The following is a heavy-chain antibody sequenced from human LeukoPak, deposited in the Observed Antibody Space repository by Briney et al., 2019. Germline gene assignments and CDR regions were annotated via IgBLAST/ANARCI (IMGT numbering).Heavy chain of an antibody. CDR1: GGSISSGGYS. V-gene: IGHV4-30-2*01. J-gene: IGHJ4*02. CDR2: IYHSGST. Sequence: SETLSLTCAVSGGSISSGGYSWSWIRQPPGEGLECIGYIYHSGSTYYNPSLKSRVTISVDRSKNQFSLKLSSVTAADTAVYYCARGIAVVPAVSFDYWGQGTLVTVSS. CDR3: ARGIAVVPAVSFDY. D-gene: IGHD2-2*01.